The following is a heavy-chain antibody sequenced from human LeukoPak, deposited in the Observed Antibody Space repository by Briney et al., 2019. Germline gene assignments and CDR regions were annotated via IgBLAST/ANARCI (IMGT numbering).Heavy chain of an antibody. CDR1: GFIFSTFA. CDR2: IKSKTDGGTT. CDR3: TTGIWVGYSNYEYDLIQSVDAFDI. V-gene: IGHV3-15*01. D-gene: IGHD4-11*01. J-gene: IGHJ3*02. Sequence: GGSLRLSCAASGFIFSTFAMGWVRQAPGKGLEWVGRIKSKTDGGTTDYAAPVKGRFTISRDDSKNTLYLQMNSLKTEDTAVYYCTTGIWVGYSNYEYDLIQSVDAFDIWGQGTMVTVSS.